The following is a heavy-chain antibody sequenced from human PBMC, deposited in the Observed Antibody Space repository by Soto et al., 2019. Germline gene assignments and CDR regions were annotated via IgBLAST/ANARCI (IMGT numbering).Heavy chain of an antibody. J-gene: IGHJ5*02. CDR2: INHSGST. CDR1: GGSFSGYY. D-gene: IGHD6-13*01. CDR3: ARGRGSSWYWNPPGWFDP. Sequence: LSLTCAVYGGSFSGYYWSWIRQPPGKGLEWIGEINHSGSTNYNPSLESRVTISVDTSKNQFSLKLSSVTAADTAVYYCARGRGSSWYWNPPGWFDPWGQGTLVTVSS. V-gene: IGHV4-34*01.